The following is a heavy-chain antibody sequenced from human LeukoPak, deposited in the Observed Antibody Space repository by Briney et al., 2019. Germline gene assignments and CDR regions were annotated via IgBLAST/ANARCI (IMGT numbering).Heavy chain of an antibody. J-gene: IGHJ4*02. CDR1: GFTFSSYD. CDR3: ARSTTWWGNDY. D-gene: IGHD6-13*01. Sequence: GGSLRLSCAASGFTFSSYDMHWVRQAPGKGLEWVSLISGDGGDTYYADSVKGRFTVSRDNSKTSLYLQMNSLRTEDTALYYCARSTTWWGNDYWGQGTLVTVSS. V-gene: IGHV3-43*02. CDR2: ISGDGGDT.